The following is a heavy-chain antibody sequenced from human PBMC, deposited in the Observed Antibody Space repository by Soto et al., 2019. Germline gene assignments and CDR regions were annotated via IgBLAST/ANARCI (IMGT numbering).Heavy chain of an antibody. CDR1: GGTFSSYA. CDR2: IIPIFGTA. D-gene: IGHD2-15*01. CDR3: ASSPGCSGGSCYSIFDY. J-gene: IGHJ4*02. Sequence: QVQLVQSGAEVKKPGSSVKVSCKASGGTFSSYAISWVRQAPGQWLEWMGGIIPIFGTANYAQKFQGRVTITADESTSTAYMELSSLRSEDTAVYYCASSPGCSGGSCYSIFDYWGQGTLVTVSS. V-gene: IGHV1-69*01.